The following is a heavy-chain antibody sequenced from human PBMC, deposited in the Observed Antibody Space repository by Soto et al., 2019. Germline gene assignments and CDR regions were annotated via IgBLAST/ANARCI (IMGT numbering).Heavy chain of an antibody. V-gene: IGHV3-23*01. CDR1: GFTFSSYA. CDR2: ISDSGDTS. CDR3: AKWGNDWGYYYYGMNV. D-gene: IGHD7-27*01. J-gene: IGHJ6*02. Sequence: EVQLLESGGGLVQPGGSQGLSCAASGFTFSSYAMSWVRQAPGKGLEWVSAISDSGDTSYYADSVKGWFTISRDNSKNTLYLHMSSLRAEDTAVYYCAKWGNDWGYYYYGMNVWGQGTTVTVSS.